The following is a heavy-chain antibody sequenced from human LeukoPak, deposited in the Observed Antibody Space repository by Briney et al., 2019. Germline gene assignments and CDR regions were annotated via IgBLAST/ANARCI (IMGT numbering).Heavy chain of an antibody. CDR3: AKGLVVNDNYFDN. J-gene: IGHJ4*02. CDR2: IGGSDDTT. CDR1: GFTFISYA. V-gene: IGHV3-23*01. Sequence: PGGSLRLSCAASGFTFISYAVSWVRQAPGKGLEWVSSIGGSDDTTYYADSVKGRFTISSDYSRNTVSLQMNSLRAEDTAIYFCAKGLVVNDNYFDNWGQGTLVTVSS. D-gene: IGHD2-15*01.